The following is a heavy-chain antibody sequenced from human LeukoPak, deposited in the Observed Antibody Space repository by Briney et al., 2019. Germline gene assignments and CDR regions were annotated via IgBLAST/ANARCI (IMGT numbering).Heavy chain of an antibody. CDR3: ARLVDDYGDSSNWSDP. J-gene: IGHJ5*02. CDR1: GGSISNNNYS. CDR2: IHYSGST. V-gene: IGHV4-39*01. D-gene: IGHD4-17*01. Sequence: SETLSLTCTVSGGSISNNNYSWGWIRQPPGKGLEWIGSIHYSGSTYYNSSLKSRVAMSADTSKNQFSLKLTSVTAADAAVYFCARLVDDYGDSSNWSDPWGQGTLVTVSS.